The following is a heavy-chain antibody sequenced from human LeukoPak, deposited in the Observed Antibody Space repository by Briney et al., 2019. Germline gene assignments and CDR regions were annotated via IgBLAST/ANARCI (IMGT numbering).Heavy chain of an antibody. CDR3: AKITKATTPNY. V-gene: IGHV3-23*01. Sequence: GGSLRLSCAASGFPFNAYWMTWVRQASGRGLEWVSGITDSGRKTYYADSVKGRFSISRDNSKNTVYLQMSDLRAEDTAVYYCAKITKATTPNYWGQGTLVTVSS. J-gene: IGHJ4*02. CDR2: ITDSGRKT. CDR1: GFPFNAYW. D-gene: IGHD4-17*01.